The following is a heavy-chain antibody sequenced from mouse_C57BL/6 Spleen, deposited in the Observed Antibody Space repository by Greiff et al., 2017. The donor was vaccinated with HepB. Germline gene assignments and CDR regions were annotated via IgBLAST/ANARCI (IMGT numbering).Heavy chain of an antibody. D-gene: IGHD2-1*01. CDR1: GYAFSSSW. CDR3: ARSDGNYFYYAMDY. CDR2: IYPGDGDT. V-gene: IGHV1-82*01. Sequence: QVQLQQSGPELVKPGASVKLSCKASGYAFSSSWMNWVKQRPGQGLEWIGRIYPGDGDTNYNGKFKGKATLTADKSSSTAYMQLSSLTSEDSAVYFCARSDGNYFYYAMDYWGQGTSVTVSS. J-gene: IGHJ4*01.